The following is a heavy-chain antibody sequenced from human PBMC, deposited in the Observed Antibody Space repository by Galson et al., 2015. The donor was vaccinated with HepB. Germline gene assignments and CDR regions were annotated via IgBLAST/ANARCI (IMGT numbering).Heavy chain of an antibody. CDR2: IIPILGIA. Sequence: SVKVSCKASGGTFSSYTISWVRQAPGQGLEWMGRIIPILGIANYAQKFQGRVTITADKSTSTAYMELSSLRSEDTAVYYCARDSGATTIGNYYGMDVWGQGTTVTVSS. CDR1: GGTFSSYT. V-gene: IGHV1-69*04. J-gene: IGHJ6*02. CDR3: ARDSGATTIGNYYGMDV. D-gene: IGHD1-26*01.